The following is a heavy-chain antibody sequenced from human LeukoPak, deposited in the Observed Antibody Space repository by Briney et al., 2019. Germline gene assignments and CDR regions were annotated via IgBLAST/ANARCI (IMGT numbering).Heavy chain of an antibody. J-gene: IGHJ3*02. V-gene: IGHV1-2*02. CDR2: INPNSGGT. CDR1: GYTFTAYY. Sequence: ASVKVSCKASGYTFTAYYIHWVRQAPGQGLECMGWINPNSGGTDYTQKFQGRVTMTRDTSISTAYMELSRQRSDDTAVYYCARAPASYAFDIWGQGTLVTVSS. CDR3: ARAPASYAFDI.